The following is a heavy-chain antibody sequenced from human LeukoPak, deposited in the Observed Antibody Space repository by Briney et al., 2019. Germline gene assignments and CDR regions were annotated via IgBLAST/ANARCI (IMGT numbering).Heavy chain of an antibody. V-gene: IGHV4-34*01. J-gene: IGHJ3*02. CDR2: INHSGST. CDR1: GGSFSGYY. Sequence: SETLSLTCAVYGGSFSGYYWSWIRQPPGKGLEWIGEINHSGSTNYNPSLKSRVTISVDTSKNQFSLKLSSVTAADTAVYYCARYCSSTSCSGGAFDIWGQGTMVTVSS. CDR3: ARYCSSTSCSGGAFDI. D-gene: IGHD2-2*01.